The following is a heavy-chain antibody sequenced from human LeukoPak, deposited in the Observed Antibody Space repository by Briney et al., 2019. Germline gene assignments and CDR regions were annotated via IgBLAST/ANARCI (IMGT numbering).Heavy chain of an antibody. Sequence: PGGSLRLSCAASGFTFSSYAMSWVRQAPGKGLEWVSAISGGGGSTYYADSVKGRFTISRDNSKNTLYLQMNSLRAEDTAVYYCAKDRGFSHLGFDIWGQGTMVTVSS. CDR2: ISGGGGST. J-gene: IGHJ3*02. D-gene: IGHD1-26*01. CDR1: GFTFSSYA. CDR3: AKDRGFSHLGFDI. V-gene: IGHV3-23*01.